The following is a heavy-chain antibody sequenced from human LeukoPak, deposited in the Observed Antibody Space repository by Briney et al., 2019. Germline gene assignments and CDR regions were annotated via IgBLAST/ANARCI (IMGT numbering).Heavy chain of an antibody. CDR3: ARLERDSSYYYYYYMDV. D-gene: IGHD3-3*01. Sequence: PSETLSLTCTVSGGSISSYYWSWIRQPAAKGLELVGRIYTSGSTNYNPSLKSRVPMSVDTSKNQFSLKLSSVTAADTAVYYCARLERDSSYYYYYYMDVWGKGTTVTVSS. V-gene: IGHV4-4*07. J-gene: IGHJ6*03. CDR1: GGSISSYY. CDR2: IYTSGST.